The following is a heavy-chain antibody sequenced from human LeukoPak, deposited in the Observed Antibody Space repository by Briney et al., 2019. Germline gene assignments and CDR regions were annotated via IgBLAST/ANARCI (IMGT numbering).Heavy chain of an antibody. V-gene: IGHV3-13*01. Sequence: GGSLRLSCAASGFTFSSYGMHWVRQATGKGLEWVSAIGTAGDTYYPGSVKGRFTISRENAKNSLYLQMNSLRAEDTAVYYCARGPGWGDSYYYYMDVWGKGTTSTVSS. J-gene: IGHJ6*03. CDR3: ARGPGWGDSYYYYMDV. D-gene: IGHD2-21*02. CDR2: IGTAGDT. CDR1: GFTFSSYG.